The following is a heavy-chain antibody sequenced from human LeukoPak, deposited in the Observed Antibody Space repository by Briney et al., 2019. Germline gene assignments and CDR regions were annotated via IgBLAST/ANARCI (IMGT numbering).Heavy chain of an antibody. CDR2: IYYSGST. CDR3: AREGFVEVGDNEVVPAAIDY. V-gene: IGHV4-59*12. CDR1: GGSISSYY. J-gene: IGHJ4*02. Sequence: SETLSLTCTVSGGSISSYYWNWIRQPPGKGLEWIGYIYYSGSTNYNPSLRSRVTISVDTSKNQFSLRLSSVTAADTAVYYCAREGFVEVGDNEVVPAAIDYWGQGTLVTVSS. D-gene: IGHD2-2*02.